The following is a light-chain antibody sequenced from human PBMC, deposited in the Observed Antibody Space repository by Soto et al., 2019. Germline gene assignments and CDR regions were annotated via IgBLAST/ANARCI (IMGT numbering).Light chain of an antibody. Sequence: EIVLTQSPGTLSLSPGERATLSCRASQSVSSSYLAWYQQKPGQAPRLLIYGASSRATGIPDRFSGSGSGTDFTLTISRLGPEDFAVYYCQQYGSSPPVVTFGPGTKVDIK. CDR2: GAS. J-gene: IGKJ3*01. CDR1: QSVSSSY. CDR3: QQYGSSPPVVT. V-gene: IGKV3-20*01.